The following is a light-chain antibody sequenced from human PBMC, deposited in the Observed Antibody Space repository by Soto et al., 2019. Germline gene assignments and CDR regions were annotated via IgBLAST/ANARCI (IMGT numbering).Light chain of an antibody. V-gene: IGKV3-15*01. J-gene: IGKJ1*01. Sequence: EIVMTQSPATLSVSPGERATLSCRASQSIDSSLAWYQHRPGQTPRPLIYAASSRATGVPARFSGSGSGTEFTLTISSLQSEDFAVYYCQQYREWPWTFGQGTKVDIK. CDR3: QQYREWPWT. CDR1: QSIDSS. CDR2: AAS.